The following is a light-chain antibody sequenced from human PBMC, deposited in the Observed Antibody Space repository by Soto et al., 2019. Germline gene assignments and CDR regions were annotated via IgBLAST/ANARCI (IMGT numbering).Light chain of an antibody. CDR1: QSVSSNY. Sequence: IVLTQSPGTLSLSPGERATLSCRASQSVSSNYLAWYQRKPGQAPRLLIYGASSRATGIPDRFSGSGSGTEFTLTISRLEPEDFAVYYCQQYGSSPPNFGQGTRLEIK. V-gene: IGKV3-20*01. CDR3: QQYGSSPPN. J-gene: IGKJ5*01. CDR2: GAS.